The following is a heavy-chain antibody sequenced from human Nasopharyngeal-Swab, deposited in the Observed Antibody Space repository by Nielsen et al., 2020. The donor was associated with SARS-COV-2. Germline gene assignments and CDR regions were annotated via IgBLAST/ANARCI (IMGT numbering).Heavy chain of an antibody. CDR1: GYTFTRNW. CDR2: IYPGNSDT. V-gene: IGHV5-51*01. CDR3: ARQFTGGGENDY. Sequence: GESLKISCKGSGYTFTRNWIGWVRHLPGKGLEWMGIIYPGNSDTRYSPSFQGQVTISADKSITTAYLQWSSLKASDTAMYYCARQFTGGGENDYWGQGTLVTVSS. D-gene: IGHD2-8*02. J-gene: IGHJ4*02.